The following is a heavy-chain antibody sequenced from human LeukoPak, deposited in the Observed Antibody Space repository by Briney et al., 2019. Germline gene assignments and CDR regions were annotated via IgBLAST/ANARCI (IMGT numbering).Heavy chain of an antibody. D-gene: IGHD3-22*01. CDR2: IKEDGSKK. CDR3: AKSSYYNSSGYYREYYFDY. CDR1: GFTFSRYW. J-gene: IGHJ4*02. Sequence: GGSLRLSCAASGFTFSRYWMTWVRQAPGKGLEWVANIKEDGSKKNYVDSVKGRFTVSRDNSKSTLYLQMNSLRAEDTAVYYCAKSSYYNSSGYYREYYFDYWGQGTLVTVSS. V-gene: IGHV3-7*03.